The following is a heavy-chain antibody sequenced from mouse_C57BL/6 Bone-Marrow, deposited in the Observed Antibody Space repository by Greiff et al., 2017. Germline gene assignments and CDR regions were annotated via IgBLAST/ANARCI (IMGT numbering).Heavy chain of an antibody. Sequence: DVQGVESGGDLVKPGGSLKLSCAASGFTFSSYGMSWVRQTPDKRLEWVATISSGGSYTYYPDSVKGRFPISRDNAKNTLYLQMSSLKSEDTAMYYCARPNWDVAYWGQGTLVTVSA. CDR1: GFTFSSYG. CDR3: ARPNWDVAY. CDR2: ISSGGSYT. D-gene: IGHD4-1*01. J-gene: IGHJ3*01. V-gene: IGHV5-6*01.